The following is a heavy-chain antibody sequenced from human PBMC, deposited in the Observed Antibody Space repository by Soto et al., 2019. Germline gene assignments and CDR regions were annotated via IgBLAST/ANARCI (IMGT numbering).Heavy chain of an antibody. J-gene: IGHJ3*02. CDR3: VKDISLVAEARYSCGCWGFGDPYDAFDI. CDR1: GFTFSSYA. D-gene: IGHD6-19*01. Sequence: EVQLVESGGGLVQPGWSLRLSCSASGFTFSSYAMHWVRQAPGKGLEYVSAISSNGGSTYYADFVKGRFTISRDNSKYTHYLQMSILRDDDTAVYYCVKDISLVAEARYSCGCWGFGDPYDAFDIWAQGTMATVAS. CDR2: ISSNGGST. V-gene: IGHV3-64D*08.